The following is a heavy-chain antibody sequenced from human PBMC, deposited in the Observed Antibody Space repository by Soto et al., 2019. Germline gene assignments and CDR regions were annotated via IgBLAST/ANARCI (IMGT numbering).Heavy chain of an antibody. J-gene: IGHJ4*02. D-gene: IGHD2-8*02. CDR2: IIPIFGTA. CDR3: AKSTLVVLVIHEFDY. CDR1: GYTFTSYY. Sequence: SVKVSCKASGYTFTSYYMHWVRQAPGQGLEWMGGIIPIFGTANYAQKFQGRVTITADESTSTAYMELNSLRAEDTAVYYCAKSTLVVLVIHEFDYWGQGTLVTVSS. V-gene: IGHV1-69*01.